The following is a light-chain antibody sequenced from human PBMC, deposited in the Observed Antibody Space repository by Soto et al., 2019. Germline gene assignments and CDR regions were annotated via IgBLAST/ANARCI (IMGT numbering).Light chain of an antibody. CDR2: LNSDGSH. CDR3: QTWGTGIEV. V-gene: IGLV4-69*01. Sequence: QLVLTQSPSASASLGVSVKLTCTLSSGHSSYTIAWHQQQPEKGPRYLMTLNSDGSHSKGDGIPDRFSGSSSGAERYLSISSLQSEDEADYYCQTWGTGIEVFGGGTKLTVL. J-gene: IGLJ3*02. CDR1: SGHSSYT.